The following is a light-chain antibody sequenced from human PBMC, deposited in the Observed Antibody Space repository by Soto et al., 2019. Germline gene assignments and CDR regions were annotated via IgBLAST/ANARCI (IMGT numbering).Light chain of an antibody. CDR1: QSVSSN. V-gene: IGKV3-15*01. J-gene: IGKJ2*01. CDR2: GAS. Sequence: EIVMTHSPATLSVSPGERATLSCMASQSVSSNLAWYQQKPGQAPRLLIYGASTRATGIPARFSGSGSGTEFTLTISSLQSEDFEVYYCQQYNNWPYTFGQGTKVDIK. CDR3: QQYNNWPYT.